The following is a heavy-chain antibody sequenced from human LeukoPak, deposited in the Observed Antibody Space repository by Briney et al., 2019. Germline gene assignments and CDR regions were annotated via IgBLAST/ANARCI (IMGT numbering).Heavy chain of an antibody. D-gene: IGHD3-22*01. V-gene: IGHV3-30-3*01. CDR3: ARDIPYDSSGDVGNAFDI. CDR1: GFTFSSYA. CDR2: ISYDGSNK. Sequence: GRSLRLYCAASGFTFSSYAMHWGRQAPGKGLEWVAVISYDGSNKYYADSVKGRFTISRDNSKNTLYLQMNSLRAEDTAVYYCARDIPYDSSGDVGNAFDIWGQGTMVTVSS. J-gene: IGHJ3*02.